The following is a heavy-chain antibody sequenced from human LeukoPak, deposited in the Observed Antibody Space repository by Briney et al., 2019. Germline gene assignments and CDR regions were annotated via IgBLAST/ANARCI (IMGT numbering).Heavy chain of an antibody. CDR1: GGSISSYY. J-gene: IGHJ5*02. Sequence: SETLSLTCTVSGGSISSYYWSWIRQPAGKGLEWIGRIYTSGSTNYNPSLKSRVTMPVDTSKNQFSLKLSSVTAADTAVYYCARDWHSGYDLFGCFDPWGQEPLVPVSS. D-gene: IGHD5-12*01. CDR2: IYTSGST. CDR3: ARDWHSGYDLFGCFDP. V-gene: IGHV4-4*07.